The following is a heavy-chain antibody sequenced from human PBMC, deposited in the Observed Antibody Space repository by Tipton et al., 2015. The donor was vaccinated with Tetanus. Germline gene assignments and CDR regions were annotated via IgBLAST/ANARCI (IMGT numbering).Heavy chain of an antibody. CDR2: INWNSEDK. Sequence: SLRLSCAAYGFKFDDFAMHWVRQVPGEGLEWVSGINWNSEDKLYADSVKGRFSISRDNSNKSLYLQMTGLRADDTAFYYRDRGKNGPPNPLFDTWGQGSLVTVSS. CDR3: DRGKNGPPNPLFDT. V-gene: IGHV3-9*01. J-gene: IGHJ5*02. CDR1: GFKFDDFA. D-gene: IGHD1-14*01.